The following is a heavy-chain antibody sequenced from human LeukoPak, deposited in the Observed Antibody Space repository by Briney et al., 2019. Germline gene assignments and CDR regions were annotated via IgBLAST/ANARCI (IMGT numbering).Heavy chain of an antibody. CDR3: AKDIMVESFDAFDI. D-gene: IGHD3-10*01. CDR1: GFTFDDYA. J-gene: IGHJ3*02. V-gene: IGHV3-9*01. Sequence: GRSLRLSCAASGFTFDDYAMHGVRQAPGKGLEGVSGISWNSGSIGYADSVKGRFTISRDNAKNSLYLQMNSVRAEDTALYYCAKDIMVESFDAFDIWGQGTMVTVSS. CDR2: ISWNSGSI.